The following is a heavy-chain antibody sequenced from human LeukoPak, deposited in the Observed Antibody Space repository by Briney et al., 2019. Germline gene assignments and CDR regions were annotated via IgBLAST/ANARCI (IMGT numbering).Heavy chain of an antibody. D-gene: IGHD3-3*01. CDR1: GFTFSSYA. CDR3: ARSGVFGVFIRLNWFDP. J-gene: IGHJ5*02. Sequence: AGGSLRFSCAASGFTFSSYAMHWVRQAPGKGLEWVTVISNDGSNKYYADSVKGRFTISRDNSKNTLYLQMNSLRAEDTAMYHCARSGVFGVFIRLNWFDPWGQGTLVTVSS. V-gene: IGHV3-30-3*01. CDR2: ISNDGSNK.